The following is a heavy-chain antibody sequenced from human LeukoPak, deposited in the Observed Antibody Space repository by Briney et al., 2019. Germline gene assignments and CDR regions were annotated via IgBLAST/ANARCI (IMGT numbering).Heavy chain of an antibody. CDR2: ITSNGGSA. V-gene: IGHV3-64D*06. Sequence: GGSLRLSCSASGFPFSNYAMHWVRLAPGKGLEYVSAITSNGGSAYYADHVKGRFTISRDNSNNMLYLQMSSLRIDDTATYYCVTYGDNVGDSYDIWGRGTMVTVSS. CDR1: GFPFSNYA. D-gene: IGHD2-21*02. CDR3: VTYGDNVGDSYDI. J-gene: IGHJ3*02.